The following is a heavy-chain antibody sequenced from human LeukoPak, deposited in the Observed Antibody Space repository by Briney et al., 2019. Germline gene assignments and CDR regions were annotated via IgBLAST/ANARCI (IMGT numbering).Heavy chain of an antibody. V-gene: IGHV3-21*01. Sequence: PGGSLRLSCAASGFTFSSYSMHWVRQAPGKGLEWVSSITSSSSFVYYVDSVKGRFTISRDNAKNSLYLQMNSLRAEDTAVYYCARLLLGFDYWGQGTLVTVSS. D-gene: IGHD2-21*01. J-gene: IGHJ4*02. CDR3: ARLLLGFDY. CDR2: ITSSSSFV. CDR1: GFTFSSYS.